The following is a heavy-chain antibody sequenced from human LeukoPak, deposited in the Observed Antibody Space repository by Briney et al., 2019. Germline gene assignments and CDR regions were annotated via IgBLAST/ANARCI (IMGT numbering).Heavy chain of an antibody. V-gene: IGHV3-33*01. CDR2: IWYDGSNK. J-gene: IGHJ3*02. CDR3: ARGRGLTYYDILTGYYRNDAFDI. CDR1: GFTFSSYG. Sequence: SGGSLRLSCAASGFTFSSYGMHWVRQAPGKGLEWVAVIWYDGSNKYYADSVKGRFTISRDNSKNTLYLQMNSLRAEDTAVYYCARGRGLTYYDILTGYYRNDAFDIWGQGTMVTVSS. D-gene: IGHD3-9*01.